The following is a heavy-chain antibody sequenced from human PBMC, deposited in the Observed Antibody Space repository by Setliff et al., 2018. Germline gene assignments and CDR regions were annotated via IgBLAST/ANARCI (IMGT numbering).Heavy chain of an antibody. V-gene: IGHV4-34*01. CDR1: GGSFSGYS. D-gene: IGHD3-10*01. Sequence: SETLSLTCALYGGSFSGYSGSWIRQHPGKGLEWIGPIHHMGYTNYNPSFKSRVTISIDTPKNQLYLRLISVTPADTAVYYCARGSEFYYGSGTIESWGPGTLVTVSS. J-gene: IGHJ4*02. CDR3: ARGSEFYYGSGTIES. CDR2: IHHMGYT.